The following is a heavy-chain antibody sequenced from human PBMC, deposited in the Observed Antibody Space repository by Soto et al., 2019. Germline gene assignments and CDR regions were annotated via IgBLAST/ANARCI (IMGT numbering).Heavy chain of an antibody. Sequence: QVQLVESGGGLVKPGGSLRLSCAASGFTFSDYYMSWIRQAPGKGLEWVSYITGSGGTIYYADSVKGRFTISRDNPKNSLSLQMNSLRAEDTALYYCARLLGDLDAFDIWGQGTMVTVSS. J-gene: IGHJ3*02. CDR1: GFTFSDYY. D-gene: IGHD4-17*01. CDR3: ARLLGDLDAFDI. CDR2: ITGSGGTI. V-gene: IGHV3-11*01.